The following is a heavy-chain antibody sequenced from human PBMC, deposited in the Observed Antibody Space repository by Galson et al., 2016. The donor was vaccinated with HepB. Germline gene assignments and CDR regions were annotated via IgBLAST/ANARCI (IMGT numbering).Heavy chain of an antibody. D-gene: IGHD3-16*01. V-gene: IGHV3-15*01. CDR1: GFTFTNAW. CDR2: IKSKTDGGTT. CDR3: RRYDGSTGSDF. Sequence: SLRLSCAASGFTFTNAWMSWVRQAPGKGLEWVGRIKSKTDGGTTDYVAPVKGRFTISRDDSKNTVYLQMNSLTTEDTAVYYCRRYDGSTGSDFWGQGTQVTVSS. J-gene: IGHJ4*02.